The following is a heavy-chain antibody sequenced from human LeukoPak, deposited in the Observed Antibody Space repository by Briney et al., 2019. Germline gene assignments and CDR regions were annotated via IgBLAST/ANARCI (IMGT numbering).Heavy chain of an antibody. Sequence: GGSLRLSCAASGFTFSSYSMNWVRQAPGKGLEWVSYISSGSSTIYYADSVKGRFTISRDNAKNSLYLQMNSLRAEDTAVYYCARDRGGSCPDYWGQGTLVTVSS. CDR1: GFTFSSYS. D-gene: IGHD2-15*01. V-gene: IGHV3-48*04. CDR2: ISSGSSTI. CDR3: ARDRGGSCPDY. J-gene: IGHJ4*02.